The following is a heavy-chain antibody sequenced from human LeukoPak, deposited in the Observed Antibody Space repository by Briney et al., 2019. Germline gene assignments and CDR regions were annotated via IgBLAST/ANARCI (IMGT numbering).Heavy chain of an antibody. Sequence: PSETLSLTCTVSGGSISSSSYYWAWIRQPPGKGLEWIGSILYTGRTFYNPSLKSRVTISVDTSKNQFSLRLGSVTASDTAVYYCARRDVGATIDYWGQGTLVTVSS. D-gene: IGHD1-26*01. CDR1: GGSISSSSYY. J-gene: IGHJ4*02. CDR2: ILYTGRT. CDR3: ARRDVGATIDY. V-gene: IGHV4-39*01.